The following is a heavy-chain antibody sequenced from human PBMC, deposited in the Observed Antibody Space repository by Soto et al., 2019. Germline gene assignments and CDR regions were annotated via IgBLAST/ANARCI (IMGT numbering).Heavy chain of an antibody. CDR3: ARGPENYYGSGSYRGMDV. CDR1: GGSISSGGYY. Sequence: PSETLSLTCTVSGGSISSGGYYWSWIRQHPGKGLEWIGYIYYSGSTYYNPSLKSRVTISVDTSKNQFSLKLSSVTAADTAVYYCARGPENYYGSGSYRGMDVWGQGTTVTVSS. D-gene: IGHD3-10*01. J-gene: IGHJ6*02. V-gene: IGHV4-31*03. CDR2: IYYSGST.